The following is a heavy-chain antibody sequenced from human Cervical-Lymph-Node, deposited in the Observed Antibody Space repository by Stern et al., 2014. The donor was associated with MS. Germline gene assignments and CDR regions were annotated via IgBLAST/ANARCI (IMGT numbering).Heavy chain of an antibody. CDR1: GFSFNTSGVG. CDR3: AHTLVTSDEGFGMDV. V-gene: IGHV2-5*02. CDR2: IYWDDDK. J-gene: IGHJ6*02. D-gene: IGHD2-21*02. Sequence: ITLKESGPMLVKPTQTLKLTCTFSGFSFNTSGVGVVWIRQPPGKALESLSVIYWDDDKRYSPTLKHRLTITKDTSKNQVVLTVTNVDRLDTGTYYCAHTLVTSDEGFGMDVWGQGTTVTVTS.